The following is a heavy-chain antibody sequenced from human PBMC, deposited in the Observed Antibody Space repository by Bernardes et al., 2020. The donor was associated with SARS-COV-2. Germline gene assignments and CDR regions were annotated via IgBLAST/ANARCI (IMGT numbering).Heavy chain of an antibody. CDR1: GLTFSSYA. CDR2: ISASGFNT. J-gene: IGHJ4*02. Sequence: GGSLRLSCAASGLTFSSYALSWVRQDAGKGLEWVSTISASGFNTYYADSLKGRLTISRDNSKNTLYLQVSSLRAEDTAVYYCASGANYDVMTGYGLDYWGQGTRVTVSS. V-gene: IGHV3-23*01. D-gene: IGHD3-9*01. CDR3: ASGANYDVMTGYGLDY.